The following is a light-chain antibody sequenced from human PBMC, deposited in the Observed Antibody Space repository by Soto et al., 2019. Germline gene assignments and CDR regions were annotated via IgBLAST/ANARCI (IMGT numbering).Light chain of an antibody. CDR3: QQSYSISIT. CDR2: AAS. CDR1: QSISSY. J-gene: IGKJ5*01. V-gene: IGKV1-39*01. Sequence: DIQRTQSPSSLSASVGDRVTITCRASQSISSYLNWYQQKPGKAPKLLIYAASSLQSGVPSRFSGSGSGTDFTLTISSLQHEDFATYYCQQSYSISITFGPGTRLEIK.